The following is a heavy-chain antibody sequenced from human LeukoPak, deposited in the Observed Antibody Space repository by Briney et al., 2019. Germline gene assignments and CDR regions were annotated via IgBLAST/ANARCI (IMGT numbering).Heavy chain of an antibody. CDR3: ARTRHYDNCFDP. D-gene: IGHD3-3*01. Sequence: SETLSLTCTVSGDSITSTYYWSWIRPPAGKGLEWIGRIYTSGATYYNPSLKSRVSISVDTSENQFSLKLKSVTAADTAVYYCARTRHYDNCFDPWGRGTLVTVSS. J-gene: IGHJ5*02. CDR2: IYTSGAT. V-gene: IGHV4-4*07. CDR1: GDSITSTYY.